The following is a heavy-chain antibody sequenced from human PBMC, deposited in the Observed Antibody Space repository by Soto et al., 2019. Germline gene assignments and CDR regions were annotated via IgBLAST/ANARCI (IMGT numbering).Heavy chain of an antibody. CDR1: GFTFGTYA. CDR2: ITDVGGPT. V-gene: IGHV3-23*01. Sequence: GGSLRLSCAASGFTFGTYAMNWVRQAPGKGLEWVSTITDVGGPTYYADSVKGRFTISRDNSKNTLFLQMNSLRAEDTARYYCAKDRDIAYHLEGGFYYSGMDVWGQGTTVTVSS. CDR3: AKDRDIAYHLEGGFYYSGMDV. D-gene: IGHD5-12*01. J-gene: IGHJ6*02.